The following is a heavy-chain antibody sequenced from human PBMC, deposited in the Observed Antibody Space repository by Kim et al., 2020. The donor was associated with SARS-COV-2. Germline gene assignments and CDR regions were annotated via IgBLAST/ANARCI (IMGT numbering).Heavy chain of an antibody. CDR3: ASDGSGTTHVGRDAFDI. CDR2: INTNTGNP. J-gene: IGHJ3*02. Sequence: ASVKVSCKASGYTFTSYAMNWVRQAPGQGLEWMGWINTNTGNPTYAQGFTGRFVFSLDTSVSTAYLQLSSLKAEDTAVYYCASDGSGTTHVGRDAFDIWGQGTMVTVSS. CDR1: GYTFTSYA. V-gene: IGHV7-4-1*02. D-gene: IGHD3-10*01.